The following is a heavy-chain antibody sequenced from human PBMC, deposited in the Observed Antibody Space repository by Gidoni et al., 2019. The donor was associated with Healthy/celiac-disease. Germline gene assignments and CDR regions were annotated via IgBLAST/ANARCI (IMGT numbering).Heavy chain of an antibody. Sequence: QVQLVQSGAEVKKPGASVKVSCKASGYTFTSYDINWVRQATGQGLEWMGWMNPNSGNTGYAQKFQGRVTMTRNTSISTAYMELSSLRSEDTAVYYCARSYCSSTSCYPADYGMDVWGQGTTVTVSS. J-gene: IGHJ6*02. D-gene: IGHD2-2*01. V-gene: IGHV1-8*01. CDR1: GYTFTSYD. CDR3: ARSYCSSTSCYPADYGMDV. CDR2: MNPNSGNT.